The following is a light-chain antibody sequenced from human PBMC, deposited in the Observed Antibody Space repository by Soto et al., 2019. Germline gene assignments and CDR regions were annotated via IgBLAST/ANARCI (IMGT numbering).Light chain of an antibody. V-gene: IGLV2-23*02. Sequence: QPALTQPASVSGSPGQSITISCTGTTSDFGSYDLVSWYQQHPGKAPKIMIYEVSKRPSGDSNRFSGSKSGNTASLTISGLQAEDEADYYCCSYAGGRSPYVFGTGTKVTVL. J-gene: IGLJ1*01. CDR2: EVS. CDR3: CSYAGGRSPYV. CDR1: TSDFGSYDL.